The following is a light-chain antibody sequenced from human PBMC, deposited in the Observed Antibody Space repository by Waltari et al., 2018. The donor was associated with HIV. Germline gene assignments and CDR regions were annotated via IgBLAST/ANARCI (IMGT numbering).Light chain of an antibody. J-gene: IGLJ1*01. Sequence: QSLLHSPASVSGPPGPSITISCTATSSDVGDYNFFSWYQQHPGKAPTLMFYDVNNRPPGVSNRLSASKYCNTAALTIAGLHADDEDDYYCSSYTSSSAYVFGTGTKVTVL. CDR2: DVN. CDR3: SSYTSSSAYV. CDR1: SSDVGDYNF. V-gene: IGLV2-14*01.